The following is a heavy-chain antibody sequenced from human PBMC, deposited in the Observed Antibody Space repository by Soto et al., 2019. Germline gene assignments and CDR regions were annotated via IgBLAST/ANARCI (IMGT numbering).Heavy chain of an antibody. D-gene: IGHD2-2*01. CDR1: GYTFASYA. CDR2: ISAYNGNT. V-gene: IGHV1-18*01. J-gene: IGHJ4*02. CDR3: ARDAPPPGY. Sequence: QVQLVQSGAEVKKPGASVKVSCKASGYTFASYAIRWMRQAPGQGLEWMGWISAYNGNTNYAQKLQGRVTMTTDTATSTAYMERRSMRTDGTAVNYGARDAPPPGYWGQGTLVIVSS.